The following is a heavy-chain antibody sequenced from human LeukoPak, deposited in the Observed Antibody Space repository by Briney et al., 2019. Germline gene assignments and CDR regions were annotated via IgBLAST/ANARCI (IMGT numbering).Heavy chain of an antibody. J-gene: IGHJ5*02. D-gene: IGHD2-2*01. V-gene: IGHV1-2*02. CDR3: ARDPNIVVVPAAMRFDP. CDR2: INPDSGGT. Sequence: ASVKVSCKASGYTFTGYYMHWVRQAPGQGLEWMGWINPDSGGTNYAQKFQGRVTMTRDMSTSTVYMELSSLRSEDTAVYYCARDPNIVVVPAAMRFDPWGQGTLVTVSS. CDR1: GYTFTGYY.